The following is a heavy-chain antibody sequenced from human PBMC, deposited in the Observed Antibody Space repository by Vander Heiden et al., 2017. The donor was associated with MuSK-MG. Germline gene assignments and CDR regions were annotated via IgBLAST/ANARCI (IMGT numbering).Heavy chain of an antibody. CDR3: ARDGGRGYNIDY. J-gene: IGHJ4*02. Sequence: EVQLAESGGGLVQPGGSLRLSCGASGSAFRNYHMNWVRQAPGKGLEWVSYISIGSDAIYYADSVKGRFTISRDNARSSLFLQMNSLRDEDTGVYYCARDGGRGYNIDYWGQGTLVSVSS. CDR2: ISIGSDAI. V-gene: IGHV3-48*02. CDR1: GSAFRNYH. D-gene: IGHD5-12*01.